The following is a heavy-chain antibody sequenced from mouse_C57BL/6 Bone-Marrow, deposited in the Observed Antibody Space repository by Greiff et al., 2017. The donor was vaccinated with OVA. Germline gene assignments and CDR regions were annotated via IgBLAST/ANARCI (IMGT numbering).Heavy chain of an antibody. D-gene: IGHD1-1*01. CDR1: GYTFTSYL. CDR2: IDPSDSYT. CDR3: ARFDYYGSSSFDY. Sequence: QVQLQQPGAELVKPGASVKLSCKASGYTFTSYLMQWVKQRPGQGLEWIGEIDPSDSYTNYNQKFKGKATLTVDTSSSTAYMQLSSLTSEDSAVYYCARFDYYGSSSFDYWGQGTTLTVSS. J-gene: IGHJ2*01. V-gene: IGHV1-50*01.